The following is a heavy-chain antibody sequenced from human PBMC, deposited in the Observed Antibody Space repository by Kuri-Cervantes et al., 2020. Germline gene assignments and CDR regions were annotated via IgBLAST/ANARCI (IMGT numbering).Heavy chain of an antibody. J-gene: IGHJ4*02. Sequence: SVKVSCKASGGTFSSYAISWVRQAPGQGLEWMGGIIPIFGTANYAQKFQGRVTITADESTSTAYMELSSLRSEDTAVYYCARASDYGDYVGCFDYWDQGTLVTVSS. CDR1: GGTFSSYA. D-gene: IGHD4-17*01. V-gene: IGHV1-69*13. CDR2: IIPIFGTA. CDR3: ARASDYGDYVGCFDY.